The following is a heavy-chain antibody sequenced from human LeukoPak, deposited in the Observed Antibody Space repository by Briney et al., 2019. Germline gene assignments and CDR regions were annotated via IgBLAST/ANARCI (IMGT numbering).Heavy chain of an antibody. J-gene: IGHJ4*02. CDR3: AKRKIAAAGSDS. CDR2: ISGSGDIT. Sequence: GGSLRLSFVASGFTFTSYAMSWVRQAPGKGLEWVSDISGSGDITYYADSVKGRFSISRDKSKNTLYLQMNSLRAEDTAVYYCAKRKIAAAGSDSWGQGTLVTVSS. D-gene: IGHD6-13*01. V-gene: IGHV3-23*01. CDR1: GFTFTSYA.